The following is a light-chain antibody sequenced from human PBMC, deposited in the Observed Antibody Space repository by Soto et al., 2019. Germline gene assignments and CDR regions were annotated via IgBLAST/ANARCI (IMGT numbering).Light chain of an antibody. CDR2: EVS. J-gene: IGLJ1*01. CDR1: SSDVGAYNF. CDR3: ASLTTANFV. V-gene: IGLV2-14*01. Sequence: LTQPGSVSETPGQSITISNSGTSSDVGAYNFVSWYQQHPDKAPKLMISEVSNRPSGVSDRFSSSKSGNTASLTISALQAEDEADYYCASLTTANFVCGTETKVPVL.